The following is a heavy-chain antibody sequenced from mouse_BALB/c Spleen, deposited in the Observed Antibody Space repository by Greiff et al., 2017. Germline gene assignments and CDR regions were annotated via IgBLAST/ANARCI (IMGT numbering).Heavy chain of an antibody. J-gene: IGHJ2*01. CDR3: ARSELSYFDY. CDR1: GYSITSDYA. V-gene: IGHV3-2*02. CDR2: ISYSGST. Sequence: EVMLVESGPGLVKPSQSLSLTCTVTGYSITSDYAWNWIRQFPGNKLEWMGYISYSGSTSYNPSLKSRISITRDTSKNQFFLQLNSVTTEDTATYYCARSELSYFDYWGQGTTLTVSS.